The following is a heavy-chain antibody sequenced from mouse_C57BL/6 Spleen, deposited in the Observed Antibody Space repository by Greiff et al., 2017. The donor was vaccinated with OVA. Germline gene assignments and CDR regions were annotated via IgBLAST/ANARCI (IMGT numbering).Heavy chain of an antibody. Sequence: EVQRVESGGDLVKPGGSLKLSCAASGFTFSSSGMSWVRQTPDKRLEWVATISSGGSYTYYPDSVKGRFTISRDNAKNTLYLQMSSLKSEDTAMDYCARLQLGGYFDVWGTGTTVTVSS. CDR2: ISSGGSYT. V-gene: IGHV5-6*01. CDR1: GFTFSSSG. D-gene: IGHD4-1*02. J-gene: IGHJ1*03. CDR3: ARLQLGGYFDV.